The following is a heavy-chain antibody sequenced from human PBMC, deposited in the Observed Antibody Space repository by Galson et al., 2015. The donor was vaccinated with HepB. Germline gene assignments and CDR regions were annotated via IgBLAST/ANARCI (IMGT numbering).Heavy chain of an antibody. CDR1: GFTFSNYG. CDR2: ISGSGGNT. J-gene: IGHJ4*02. D-gene: IGHD3-10*01. V-gene: IGHV3-23*01. CDR3: AKDYQVGS. Sequence: SLRLSCAASGFTFSNYGMSWVRQAPGEGLVWVSLISGSGGNTYYADSVKGRFTISRDNSKNTLYLQMNSLRDEDTAVYYCAKDYQVGSWGQGTLVTVSS.